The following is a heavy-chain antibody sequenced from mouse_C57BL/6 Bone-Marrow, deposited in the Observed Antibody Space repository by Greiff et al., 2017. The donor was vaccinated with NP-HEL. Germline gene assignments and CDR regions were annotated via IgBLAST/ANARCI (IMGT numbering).Heavy chain of an antibody. J-gene: IGHJ4*01. D-gene: IGHD2-4*01. V-gene: IGHV5-4*01. CDR3: ARGGGRYDYDPSMDY. CDR1: GFTFSSYA. Sequence: EVQGVESGGGLVKPGGSLKLSCAASGFTFSSYAMSWVRQTPEKRLEWVATISDGGSYTYYPDNVKGRFTISRDNAKNNLYLQMSHLKSEDTAMYYCARGGGRYDYDPSMDYWGQGTSVTVSS. CDR2: ISDGGSYT.